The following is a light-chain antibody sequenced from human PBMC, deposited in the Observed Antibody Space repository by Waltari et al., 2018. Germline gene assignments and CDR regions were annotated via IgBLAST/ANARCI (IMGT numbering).Light chain of an antibody. CDR1: SSNIGSNY. V-gene: IGLV1-47*01. Sequence: QSVLTQPPSASGTPGQRVTISCSGSSSNIGSNYVYWYQQLPGTAPKLLIYRNNQTPSGVPDRFSGSKSGTSASLAISGLRSEDEADYYCAAWDDSLSGRGVFGTGTKVTVL. CDR3: AAWDDSLSGRGV. J-gene: IGLJ1*01. CDR2: RNN.